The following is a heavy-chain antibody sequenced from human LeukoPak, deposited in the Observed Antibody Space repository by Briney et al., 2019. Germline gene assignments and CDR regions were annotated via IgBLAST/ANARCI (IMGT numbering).Heavy chain of an antibody. J-gene: IGHJ4*02. D-gene: IGHD3-10*01. CDR1: GFTFSSYA. CDR2: ISGSGGST. CDR3: ARALWFGEFLFDY. V-gene: IGHV3-23*01. Sequence: GGSLRLSCAASGFTFSSYAMSWVRQAPGKGPEWVSAISGSGGSTYYADFVRGRFTISRDNSKKTLYLQMDSLRAEDMAVYYCARALWFGEFLFDYWGQGTLVTVSS.